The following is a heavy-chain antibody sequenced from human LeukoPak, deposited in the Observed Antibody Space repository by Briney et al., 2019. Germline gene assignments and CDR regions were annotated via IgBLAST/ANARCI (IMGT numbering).Heavy chain of an antibody. Sequence: GGSLRLSCAASGFTFSSYGMHWVRQAPGKGLEWVSVISYDASNKYYGDSVKGRFTVSRDNSKNRLTLQMNSLRAEDSAVYYCARPGRKDAFDIWGQGTMVTVSS. CDR2: ISYDASNK. CDR3: ARPGRKDAFDI. CDR1: GFTFSSYG. J-gene: IGHJ3*02. V-gene: IGHV3-30*03. D-gene: IGHD1-14*01.